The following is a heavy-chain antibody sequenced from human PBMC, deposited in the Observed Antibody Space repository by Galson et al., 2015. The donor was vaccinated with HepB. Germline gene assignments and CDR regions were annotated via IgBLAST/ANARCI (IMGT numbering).Heavy chain of an antibody. D-gene: IGHD2-2*02. CDR3: ATYCSSTSCYRRYETDNWFDP. J-gene: IGHJ5*02. CDR1: GFTFSSYS. CDR2: ISSSSSTI. V-gene: IGHV3-48*02. Sequence: SLRLSCAASGFTFSSYSMNWVRQAPGKGLEWVSYISSSSSTIYYADSVKGRFTISRDNAKNSLYLQMNSLRDEDTAVYYCATYCSSTSCYRRYETDNWFDPWGQGTLVTVSS.